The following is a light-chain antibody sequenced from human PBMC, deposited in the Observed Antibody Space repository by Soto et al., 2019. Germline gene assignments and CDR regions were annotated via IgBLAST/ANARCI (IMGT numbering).Light chain of an antibody. J-gene: IGLJ1*01. CDR1: SSDVGGYNY. Sequence: QSVLTQPPSASGSPGQSVAISCTGTSSDVGGYNYVSWYQQHPGKAPKLMIYEVNKRPSGVPDRFSGSKSGNTAPLTVSGLQGEDEADYYCSSYAGSSNVFGTGTKLTVL. CDR3: SSYAGSSNV. CDR2: EVN. V-gene: IGLV2-8*01.